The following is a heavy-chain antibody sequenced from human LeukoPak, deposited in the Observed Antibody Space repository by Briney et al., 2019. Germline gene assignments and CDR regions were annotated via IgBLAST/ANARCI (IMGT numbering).Heavy chain of an antibody. Sequence: SETLSLTCTVSGGSISSYYWSWIRQPPGKGLEWIGYIYHSGTTTYNPSLESRVTISVDTSKNQFSLKLRSMTAADTAIYYCVRHGLPDWNYDFWGPGTLVTVSS. CDR1: GGSISSYY. V-gene: IGHV4-59*08. D-gene: IGHD1-7*01. CDR3: VRHGLPDWNYDF. J-gene: IGHJ4*02. CDR2: IYHSGTT.